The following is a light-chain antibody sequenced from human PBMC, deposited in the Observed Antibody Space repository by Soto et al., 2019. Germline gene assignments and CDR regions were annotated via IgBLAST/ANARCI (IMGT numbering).Light chain of an antibody. CDR1: QSVSSN. CDR3: QQYNNWPRT. J-gene: IGKJ2*01. V-gene: IGKV3-15*01. Sequence: EIVMTQSPATLSVSPGERATLSCRASQSVSSNLAWYQQKPGQAPRLLIYGASIRAPGIPARVRGSGSGTEFTLTISRLQSDDFAVDYCQQYNNWPRTFGQGTKLEIK. CDR2: GAS.